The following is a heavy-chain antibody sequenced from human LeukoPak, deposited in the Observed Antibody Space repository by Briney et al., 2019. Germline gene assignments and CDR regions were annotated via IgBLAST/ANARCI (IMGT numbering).Heavy chain of an antibody. CDR1: EFTFSSYT. J-gene: IGHJ5*02. V-gene: IGHV3-21*01. D-gene: IGHD3-10*01. Sequence: GGSLRLSCAASEFTFSSYTMNWVRQAPGKGLEWVSSIGGVSRSTYYADSVKGRFTISRDNAKNSLYLQMNSLRAEDTAVYYCASVNYYGSGSYWSWGQGTLVTVSS. CDR3: ASVNYYGSGSYWS. CDR2: IGGVSRST.